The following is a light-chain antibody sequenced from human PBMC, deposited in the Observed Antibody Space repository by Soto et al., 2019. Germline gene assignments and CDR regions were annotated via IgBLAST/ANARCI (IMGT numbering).Light chain of an antibody. Sequence: EIQNTPSPIPPSSSLRDKIPHTFPASQSISSYLNWYQQKPGKAPKLLIYAASSLQSGVPSRFSGSGSGTDFTLTISSLQPEDFATYYCQQSYSTWTFGQGTKVDIK. CDR1: QSISSY. J-gene: IGKJ1*01. V-gene: IGKV1-39*01. CDR2: AAS. CDR3: QQSYSTWT.